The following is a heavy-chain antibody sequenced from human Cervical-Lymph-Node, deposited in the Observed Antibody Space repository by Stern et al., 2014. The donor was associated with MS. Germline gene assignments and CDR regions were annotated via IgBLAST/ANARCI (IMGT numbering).Heavy chain of an antibody. Sequence: QVQLVQSGAEVKKPASSVKVSCKASGGTFNTNVISWVRHPPGPGLEWMGGIIPIFGTALHLQKFPGRVTITSNESTRAVFLVPSSQRSENATVYCGARAAYSTSSYNYWGQGTLVIVSS. D-gene: IGHD6-6*01. CDR2: IIPIFGTA. V-gene: IGHV1-69*01. CDR3: ARAAYSTSSYNY. CDR1: GGTFNTNV. J-gene: IGHJ4*02.